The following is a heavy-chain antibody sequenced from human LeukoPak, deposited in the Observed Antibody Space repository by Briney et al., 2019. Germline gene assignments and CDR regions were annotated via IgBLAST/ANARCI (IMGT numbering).Heavy chain of an antibody. CDR2: INHSGST. V-gene: IGHV4-34*01. Sequence: SETLSLTCAVYGGSFSGYYWSWIRQPPGKGLEWIGEINHSGSTNYNPSLKSRVTISVDTSKNQFSLKLSSVTAADTAVYYCARGQQRYYDSSGNWFDPWGQETLVTVSS. D-gene: IGHD3-22*01. CDR3: ARGQQRYYDSSGNWFDP. J-gene: IGHJ5*02. CDR1: GGSFSGYY.